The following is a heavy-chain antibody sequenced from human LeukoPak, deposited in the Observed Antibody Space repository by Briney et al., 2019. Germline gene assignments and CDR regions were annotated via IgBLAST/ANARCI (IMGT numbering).Heavy chain of an antibody. CDR1: GFTFSSYG. CDR3: AKDGSVASPLYYFDY. V-gene: IGHV3-33*06. J-gene: IGHJ4*02. CDR2: IWYDGSNK. D-gene: IGHD1-26*01. Sequence: GGSLRLSCAASGFTFSSYGMHWVRQAPGKGLEWVAVIWYDGSNKYYADSVKGRFTISRDNSKNTLYLQMNSLRAEDTAVYYCAKDGSVASPLYYFDYWGQGTLVAVYS.